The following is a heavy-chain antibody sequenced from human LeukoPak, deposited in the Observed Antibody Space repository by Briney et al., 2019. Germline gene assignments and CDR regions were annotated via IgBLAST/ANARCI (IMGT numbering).Heavy chain of an antibody. CDR3: AQDSVGVAGPEY. CDR2: ISGSGGST. V-gene: IGHV3-23*01. Sequence: PGRSLRLSCAASRFTFSSYAMSWVRQAPGKGLEWVSAISGSGGSTYYADSVKGRFTISRDNSKNTLYLQMNSLRAEDTAVYYCAQDSVGVAGPEYWGQGTLVTVTS. D-gene: IGHD6-19*01. J-gene: IGHJ4*02. CDR1: RFTFSSYA.